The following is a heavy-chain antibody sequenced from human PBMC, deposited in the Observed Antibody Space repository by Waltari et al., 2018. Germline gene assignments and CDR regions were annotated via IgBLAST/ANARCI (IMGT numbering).Heavy chain of an antibody. CDR3: ARKVEMALYYFDY. J-gene: IGHJ4*02. Sequence: QLQLQESGPGLVKPSETLSLTCTVSGGSISSSSYYWGWIRQPPGKGLEWIGSIYYSGSNYYNPSLKSRVTISVDTSKNQFSLKLSAVTAADTAVYYCARKVEMALYYFDYWGQGTLVTVSS. V-gene: IGHV4-39*01. CDR1: GGSISSSSYY. D-gene: IGHD2-15*01. CDR2: IYYSGSN.